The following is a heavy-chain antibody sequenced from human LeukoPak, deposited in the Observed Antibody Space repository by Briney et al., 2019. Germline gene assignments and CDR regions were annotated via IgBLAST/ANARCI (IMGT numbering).Heavy chain of an antibody. CDR3: AKTFYYDSSGYWDD. D-gene: IGHD3-22*01. V-gene: IGHV3-23*01. J-gene: IGHJ4*02. CDR2: ISDSGSDT. Sequence: GGSLRLSCAVSGFTFSSYGMSWVRQAPGKGLEWVSAISDSGSDTYYADSVKGRFTISKDNSKNTLYLRMNSLRADDTAVYYCAKTFYYDSSGYWDDWGQGTLVTVSS. CDR1: GFTFSSYG.